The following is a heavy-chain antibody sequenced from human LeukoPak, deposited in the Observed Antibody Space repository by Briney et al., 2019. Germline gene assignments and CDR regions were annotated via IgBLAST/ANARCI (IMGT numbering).Heavy chain of an antibody. CDR1: GGSFSGYY. D-gene: IGHD3-22*01. Sequence: SEPLSLTCAVYGGSFSGYYWSWIRQPPGKGLEWIGEINHSGSTNYNPSLKSRVTISVDTSKNQFSLKLSSVTAADTAVYYCARPEYYYDSSGYYRDSYYFDYWGQGTLVTVSS. V-gene: IGHV4-34*01. CDR2: INHSGST. CDR3: ARPEYYYDSSGYYRDSYYFDY. J-gene: IGHJ4*02.